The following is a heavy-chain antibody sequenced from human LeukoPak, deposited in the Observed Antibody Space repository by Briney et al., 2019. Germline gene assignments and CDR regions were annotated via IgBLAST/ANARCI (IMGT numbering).Heavy chain of an antibody. CDR3: AKDLLLVVGTFDY. V-gene: IGHV3-33*06. CDR1: GFTFSSYG. Sequence: GGSLRLSCAASGFTFSSYGMHWVRQAPGKGLEWVAVIWYDGSNKYYADSVKGRFTISRDNSKNTLYLQMNSLRAEDTAVYYCAKDLLLVVGTFDYWGQGTLVTVSS. D-gene: IGHD2-15*01. J-gene: IGHJ4*02. CDR2: IWYDGSNK.